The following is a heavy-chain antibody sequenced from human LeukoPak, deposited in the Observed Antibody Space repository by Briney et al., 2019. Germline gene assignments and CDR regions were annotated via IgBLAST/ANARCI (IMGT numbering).Heavy chain of an antibody. J-gene: IGHJ4*02. V-gene: IGHV3-21*01. Sequence: KAGGSLRLSCAASGFTFSSYSMNWVRQAPGKGLEWVSSISSSSSYIYYADSVKGRFTISRDNAKNSLYLQMNSLRAEDMAVYYCARDYYDSSGYYYEYYFDYWGQGTLVTVSS. CDR3: ARDYYDSSGYYYEYYFDY. CDR1: GFTFSSYS. CDR2: ISSSSSYI. D-gene: IGHD3-22*01.